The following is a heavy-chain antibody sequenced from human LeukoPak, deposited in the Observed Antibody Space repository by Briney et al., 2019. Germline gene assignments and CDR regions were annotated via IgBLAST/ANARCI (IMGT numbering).Heavy chain of an antibody. Sequence: GGSLRLSCAASGFTFDDYAMHWVRQAPGKGLEWVSLISGGGGSKYYADSVKGRITISEDKNKNSLYLKMNSLRTEDTALYYCAKDISYDSSGSLYWGQGTLVTVSS. D-gene: IGHD3-22*01. J-gene: IGHJ4*02. CDR3: AKDISYDSSGSLY. CDR1: GFTFDDYA. CDR2: ISGGGGSK. V-gene: IGHV3-43*02.